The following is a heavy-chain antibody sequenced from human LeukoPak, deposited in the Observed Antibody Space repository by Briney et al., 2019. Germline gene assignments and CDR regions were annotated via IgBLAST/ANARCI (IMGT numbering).Heavy chain of an antibody. CDR3: ARYSGDWSAHY. J-gene: IGHJ4*02. Sequence: PGGSLRLSCAASGFTFSDYYMSWIRQAPGKGLEWASYISTRGDTIHYADSVKGRFTISRDNAKNSLYLQMSSLRAEDTAVYYCARYSGDWSAHYWGQGTLVTVSS. CDR2: ISTRGDTI. CDR1: GFTFSDYY. V-gene: IGHV3-11*01. D-gene: IGHD2-21*02.